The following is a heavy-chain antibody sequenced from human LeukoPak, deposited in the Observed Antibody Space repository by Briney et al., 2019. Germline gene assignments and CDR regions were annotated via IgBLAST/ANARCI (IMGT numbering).Heavy chain of an antibody. D-gene: IGHD3-10*01. Sequence: KAGGSLGLSCAASGFTFSSYSMNWVRQAPGKGLEWVSSISSSSSYIYYADSVKGRFTISRDNAKNSLYLQMNSLRAEDTAVYYCAREDSYYYGSGSYPFDYWGQGTLVTVSS. CDR2: ISSSSSYI. CDR1: GFTFSSYS. CDR3: AREDSYYYGSGSYPFDY. J-gene: IGHJ4*02. V-gene: IGHV3-21*01.